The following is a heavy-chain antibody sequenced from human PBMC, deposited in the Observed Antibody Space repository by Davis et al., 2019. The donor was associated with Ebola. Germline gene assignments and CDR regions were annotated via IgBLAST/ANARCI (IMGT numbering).Heavy chain of an antibody. Sequence: AASVKVSCKASGYTFNLYGISWVRQAPGQGLEWMGWISAYNGNTNYAQRFQDRVTMTTDTSTNTAYMEVRGLRSDDTAVYYCARSGLTGTYYYYYGMDVWGKGTTVTVSS. V-gene: IGHV1-18*01. J-gene: IGHJ6*04. CDR2: ISAYNGNT. D-gene: IGHD1-20*01. CDR3: ARSGLTGTYYYYYGMDV. CDR1: GYTFNLYG.